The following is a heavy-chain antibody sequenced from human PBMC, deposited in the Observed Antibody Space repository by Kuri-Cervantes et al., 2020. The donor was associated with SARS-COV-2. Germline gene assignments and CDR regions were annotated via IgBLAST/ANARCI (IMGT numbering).Heavy chain of an antibody. Sequence: GESLKISCAASGFTFSSYAMHWVRQAPGKGLEWVAFIRYDGSNKYYADSVKGRFTISRDNSKNTLYLQMNSLRAEDTAVYYCARDSGSQLDYWGQGTLVTVSS. D-gene: IGHD1-26*01. J-gene: IGHJ4*02. CDR1: GFTFSSYA. CDR3: ARDSGSQLDY. V-gene: IGHV3-30*02. CDR2: IRYDGSNK.